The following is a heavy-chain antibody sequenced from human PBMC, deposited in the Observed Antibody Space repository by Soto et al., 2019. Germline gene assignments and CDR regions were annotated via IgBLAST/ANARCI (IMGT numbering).Heavy chain of an antibody. CDR2: ISSSSSYT. J-gene: IGHJ4*02. Sequence: QVQLVESGGGLVKPGGSLRLSCAASGFTFSDYYMSWIRQAPGKGLEWVSYISSSSSYTNDEDSVKGRFTISRDNAKNSLYLQMNSLRAADTAVYYCARDIAVAGTPFDYWGQGTLVTVSS. CDR3: ARDIAVAGTPFDY. D-gene: IGHD6-19*01. CDR1: GFTFSDYY. V-gene: IGHV3-11*05.